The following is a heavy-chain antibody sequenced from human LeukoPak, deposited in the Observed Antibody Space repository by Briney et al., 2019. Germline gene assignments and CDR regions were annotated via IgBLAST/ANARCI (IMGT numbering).Heavy chain of an antibody. V-gene: IGHV4-34*09. J-gene: IGHJ5*02. CDR2: INHSGST. D-gene: IGHD4-17*01. Sequence: SETLSLTCAVYGGSFSGYYWSWIRQPPGKGLEWIGEINHSGSTNYNPSLKSRVTISVDTSKNQFSLKLSSVTAADTAVYYCARTLFTSTVTKNWFDPWGQGTLVTVSS. CDR1: GGSFSGYY. CDR3: ARTLFTSTVTKNWFDP.